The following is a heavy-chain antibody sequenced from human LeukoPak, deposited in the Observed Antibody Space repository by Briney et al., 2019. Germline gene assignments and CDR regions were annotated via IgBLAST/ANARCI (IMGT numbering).Heavy chain of an antibody. CDR1: GGSFSGYY. Sequence: SETLSLTCAVYGGSFSGYYWSWIRQPPGKGLEWIGEINHSGSTNYNPSLKSRVTISVDTSKNQFSLKLSSVTAADTAVYYCVRRPKESYDYVWGSYRYTQFNWFDPWGQGTLVTVSS. CDR2: INHSGST. J-gene: IGHJ5*02. D-gene: IGHD3-16*02. V-gene: IGHV4-34*01. CDR3: VRRPKESYDYVWGSYRYTQFNWFDP.